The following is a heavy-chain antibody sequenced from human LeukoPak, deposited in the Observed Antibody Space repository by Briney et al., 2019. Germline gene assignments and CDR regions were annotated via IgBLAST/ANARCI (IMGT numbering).Heavy chain of an antibody. V-gene: IGHV3-23*01. CDR3: AKKAQYNGNYPLDY. J-gene: IGHJ4*02. CDR2: TSDRGDYT. CDR1: GFTFSTYA. D-gene: IGHD1-26*01. Sequence: GGSLRLSCAASGFTFSTYAMSWVRQAPGKGLEWVSGTSDRGDYTYYADSVKGRFTISRDNSKNTLYLQMNSLRAEDTALYFCAKKAQYNGNYPLDYWGQGTLVTVSS.